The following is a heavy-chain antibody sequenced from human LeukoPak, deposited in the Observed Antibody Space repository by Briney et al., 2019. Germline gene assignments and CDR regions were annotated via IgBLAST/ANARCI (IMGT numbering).Heavy chain of an antibody. J-gene: IGHJ4*02. CDR2: FYNSGNT. CDR1: GGSISSYY. V-gene: IGHV4-59*01. Sequence: SETLSLTCTVSGGSISSYYGSGVREPPGKGLEGSGDFYNSGNTNYNPSLKSRVPMSVDTSQNRFSLKLSSVTAADTAVYYCARPPRWLYFDYWGQGTLVTVSP. CDR3: ARPPRWLYFDY. D-gene: IGHD5-12*01.